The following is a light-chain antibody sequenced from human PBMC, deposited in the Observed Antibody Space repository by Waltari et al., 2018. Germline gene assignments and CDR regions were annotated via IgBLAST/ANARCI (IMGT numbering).Light chain of an antibody. CDR1: QNVDTW. CDR3: QQYNTYWT. Sequence: DIQMTQSPSTLSESIGDRVTITCRASQNVDTWLAWYQQKPGKAPKLLVYKTSTLQSGVPSRFSGSGSGTHFTLTISSLQPDDFATYYCQQYNTYWTFGQGTKVE. J-gene: IGKJ1*01. V-gene: IGKV1-5*03. CDR2: KTS.